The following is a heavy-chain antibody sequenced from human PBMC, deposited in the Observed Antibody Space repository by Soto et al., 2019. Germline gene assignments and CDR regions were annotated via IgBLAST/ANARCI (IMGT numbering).Heavy chain of an antibody. CDR3: ARNTYDFWSGYPVGYYYYGMDV. D-gene: IGHD3-3*01. V-gene: IGHV1-69*13. Sequence: ASVKVSCKAPGGTFSSYAISWVRQAPGQGLEWMGGIIPIFGTANYAQKFQGRVTITADESTSTAYMELSSLRSEDTAVYYCARNTYDFWSGYPVGYYYYGMDVWGQGTTVTVSS. J-gene: IGHJ6*02. CDR2: IIPIFGTA. CDR1: GGTFSSYA.